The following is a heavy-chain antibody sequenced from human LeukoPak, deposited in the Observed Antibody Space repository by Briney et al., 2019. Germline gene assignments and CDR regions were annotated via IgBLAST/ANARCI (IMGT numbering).Heavy chain of an antibody. CDR1: GGTFTSYG. Sequence: SVKVSCKASGGTFTSYGINWVRQAPGLGLEWMGRIIPIVGILNYAQRFQGRVTITADNSTNIAYMELSSLRSEDTAVYYCARGGSYYFYNGMDVWGQGTTVTVSS. CDR3: ARGGSYYFYNGMDV. V-gene: IGHV1-69*04. D-gene: IGHD1-26*01. J-gene: IGHJ6*02. CDR2: IIPIVGIL.